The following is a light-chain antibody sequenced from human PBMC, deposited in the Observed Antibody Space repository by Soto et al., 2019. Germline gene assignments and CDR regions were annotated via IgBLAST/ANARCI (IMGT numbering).Light chain of an antibody. CDR2: SAS. V-gene: IGKV3-20*01. CDR3: QQYDT. J-gene: IGKJ2*01. Sequence: IVLTQSPGTLSLSPGERATLSCRASQSVSSSDLAWYQQKPGQAPRLLIYSASSRATGIPDRFSGSGSGPDFTLTISRLEPEDLAGYYCQQYDTFGQGTQLEI. CDR1: QSVSSSD.